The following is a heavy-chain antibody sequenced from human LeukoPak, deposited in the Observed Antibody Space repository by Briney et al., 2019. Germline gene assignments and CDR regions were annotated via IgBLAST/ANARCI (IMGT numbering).Heavy chain of an antibody. J-gene: IGHJ5*02. Sequence: AASVKVSCKASGYTFTGYYMHWVRQAPGQGLEWMGWINPNSGGTNYAQKFQGRVTMTRDTSISTAYMELSRLRSDDTAVYYCASSKRLYYGSGSYSFWFDPWGQGTLVTVSS. CDR3: ASSKRLYYGSGSYSFWFDP. CDR1: GYTFTGYY. CDR2: INPNSGGT. V-gene: IGHV1-2*02. D-gene: IGHD3-10*01.